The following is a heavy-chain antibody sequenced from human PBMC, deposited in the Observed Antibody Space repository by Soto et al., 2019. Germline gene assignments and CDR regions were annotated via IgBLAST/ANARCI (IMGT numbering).Heavy chain of an antibody. D-gene: IGHD3-22*01. CDR1: GYTFTSYG. CDR3: ARGRLPNYYDSSGPTADI. J-gene: IGHJ3*02. Sequence: ASVKVSCQASGYTFTSYGISWLRQPPGQGLEWMGWISAYNGNTNYAQKLQGRVTMTTDTSTSTAYVELRSLRSDDTAVYYCARGRLPNYYDSSGPTADIWGQGTMVTVSS. V-gene: IGHV1-18*01. CDR2: ISAYNGNT.